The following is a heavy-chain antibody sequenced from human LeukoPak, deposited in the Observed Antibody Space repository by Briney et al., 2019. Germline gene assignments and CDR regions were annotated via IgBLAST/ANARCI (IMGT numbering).Heavy chain of an antibody. CDR2: IIPIFGTA. CDR1: GGTFTSYA. V-gene: IGHV1-69*05. CDR3: AREGVEMATKYYCDY. Sequence: SVKVSCKASGGTFTSYAISWVRQAPGQGLEWMGGIIPIFGTANHAQKFHGRVTITTNESTSTAYMDLSSLRSEDTAVYYCAREGVEMATKYYCDYWGQGTLVTVSS. J-gene: IGHJ4*02. D-gene: IGHD5-24*01.